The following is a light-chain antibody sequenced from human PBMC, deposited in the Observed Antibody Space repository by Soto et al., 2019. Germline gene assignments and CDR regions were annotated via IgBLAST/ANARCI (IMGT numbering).Light chain of an antibody. Sequence: QSALTQPASVSGSPGQSITISCTGTSSDVGGYNYVSWYQQHPGKAPKLMIYEVSNRPSGVSNRFSGSKSGNTASLTISGLQAEHEADYYCRSYTSSSTLYVSGTGTKVTVL. CDR2: EVS. V-gene: IGLV2-14*01. J-gene: IGLJ1*01. CDR1: SSDVGGYNY. CDR3: RSYTSSSTLYV.